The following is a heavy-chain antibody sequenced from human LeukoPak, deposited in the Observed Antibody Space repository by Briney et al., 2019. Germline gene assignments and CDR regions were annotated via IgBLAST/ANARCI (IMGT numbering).Heavy chain of an antibody. J-gene: IGHJ4*02. CDR1: GGSFSGYY. CDR2: INHSGST. D-gene: IGHD3-22*01. Sequence: SETLSLTCAVYGGSFSGYYWSWIRQPPGKGLEWIGEINHSGSTNYNPSLKSRVTISVDTSKNQFSLKLSSVTAADTAVYYCARAYDSSGYCFDYWGQGTQVTVSS. CDR3: ARAYDSSGYCFDY. V-gene: IGHV4-34*01.